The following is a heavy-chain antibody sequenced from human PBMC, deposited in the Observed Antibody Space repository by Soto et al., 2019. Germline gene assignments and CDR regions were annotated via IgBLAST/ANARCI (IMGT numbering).Heavy chain of an antibody. V-gene: IGHV1-18*01. Sequence: QVQLVQSGAEMKKPGASVKVSCKASGYSFTTYGISWVRQAPGQGLEWMGWISDYNGNTNYEKKFQGRVTMTTDTSTRTAYMELKSLRSDDTAVYYCAREGYYSGSESYSPPRYYGMDVWGQGTTVTVS. J-gene: IGHJ6*02. CDR2: ISDYNGNT. CDR1: GYSFTTYG. D-gene: IGHD3-10*01. CDR3: AREGYYSGSESYSPPRYYGMDV.